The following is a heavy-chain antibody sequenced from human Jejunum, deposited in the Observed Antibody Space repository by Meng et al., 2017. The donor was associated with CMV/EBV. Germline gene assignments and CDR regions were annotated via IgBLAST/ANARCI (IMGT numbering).Heavy chain of an antibody. CDR1: FTFNTYA. CDR2: ISGSGVNT. D-gene: IGHD2/OR15-2a*01. CDR3: AKDRLGSTAVPYFFDY. Sequence: FTFNTYAMNWVRQEPGKGLEWVSGISGSGVNTYYADSVKGRFTISRDNSKNTLYLQMNSLRGEDTAVYYCAKDRLGSTAVPYFFDYWGQGTLVTVSS. J-gene: IGHJ4*02. V-gene: IGHV3-23*01.